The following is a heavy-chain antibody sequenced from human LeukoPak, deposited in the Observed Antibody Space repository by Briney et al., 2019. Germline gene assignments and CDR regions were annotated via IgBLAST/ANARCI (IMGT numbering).Heavy chain of an antibody. D-gene: IGHD5-18*01. CDR3: AKVSYSYGSLQRNYYYYGMDV. CDR2: ISYDGSNK. J-gene: IGHJ6*02. V-gene: IGHV3-30*18. Sequence: GGSLRLSCAASGFTFSSYGMHWVRQAPGKGLEWVAVISYDGSNKYYADSVKGRFTISRDNSKNTLYLQMNSLRAEDTAVYYCAKVSYSYGSLQRNYYYYGMDVWGQGTTVTVSS. CDR1: GFTFSSYG.